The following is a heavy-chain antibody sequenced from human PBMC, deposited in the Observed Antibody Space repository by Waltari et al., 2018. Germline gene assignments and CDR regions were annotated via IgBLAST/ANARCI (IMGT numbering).Heavy chain of an antibody. V-gene: IGHV3-48*03. Sequence: EVQLVESGGGLVQPGGSLRLSCAASGFTFSSYEMNWVRPAPGKGLEWVSYISSSGSTIYYADSVKGRFTISRDNAKNSLYLQMNSLRAEDTAVYYCARIIGYCSGGSCYRTRYFDYWGQGTLVTVSS. CDR1: GFTFSSYE. CDR3: ARIIGYCSGGSCYRTRYFDY. J-gene: IGHJ4*02. CDR2: ISSSGSTI. D-gene: IGHD2-15*01.